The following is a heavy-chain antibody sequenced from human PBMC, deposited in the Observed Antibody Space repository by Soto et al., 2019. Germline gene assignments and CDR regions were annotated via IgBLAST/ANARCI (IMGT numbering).Heavy chain of an antibody. CDR2: IRDRAYGYAT. D-gene: IGHD3-16*02. CDR3: TRLISAAQDY. Sequence: EVLLVESGGGLVQPGGSLKLSCAASGFVFKDSSIHWVRQASGKGLEWVGRIRDRAYGYATAYAASVTGRFTISRDDSTNTAYLQMNSLETEDTAVYYCTRLISAAQDYWGQGTLVTVSS. CDR1: GFVFKDSS. V-gene: IGHV3-73*01. J-gene: IGHJ4*02.